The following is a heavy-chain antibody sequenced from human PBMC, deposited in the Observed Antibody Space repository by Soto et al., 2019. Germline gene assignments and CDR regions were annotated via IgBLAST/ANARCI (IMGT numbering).Heavy chain of an antibody. D-gene: IGHD3-10*01. CDR3: ARGLMVRGVIVRSDYYYYYGMDV. Sequence: GASVKVSCKASGYTFTGYYMHWVRQAPGQGLEWMGWINPNSGGTNYAQKFQGWVTMTRDTSISTAYMELSRLRSDDTAVYYCARGLMVRGVIVRSDYYYYYGMDVWGQGTTVTVSS. J-gene: IGHJ6*02. V-gene: IGHV1-2*04. CDR1: GYTFTGYY. CDR2: INPNSGGT.